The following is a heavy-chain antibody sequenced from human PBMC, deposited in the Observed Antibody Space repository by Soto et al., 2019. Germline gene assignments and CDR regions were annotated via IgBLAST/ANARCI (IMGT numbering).Heavy chain of an antibody. CDR1: GYTFTAFY. CDR2: IDPNTGGT. CDR3: ARGDSTDCSNGVCSFFYNHDMDV. V-gene: IGHV1-2*02. J-gene: IGHJ6*02. D-gene: IGHD2-8*01. Sequence: QVQLVQSGAEVKKPGASVKVSCKASGYTFTAFYIHWVRQAPGQGLEWVAWIDPNTGGTSSAQRFQGRVAVTRDTSISTAYMELSRLTSDDTAIYYCARGDSTDCSNGVCSFFYNHDMDVWGQGTTVTVSS.